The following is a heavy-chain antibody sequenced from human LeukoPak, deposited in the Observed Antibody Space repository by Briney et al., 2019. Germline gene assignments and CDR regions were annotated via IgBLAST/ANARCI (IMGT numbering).Heavy chain of an antibody. Sequence: SETLSLTCAVYGGSFSGYYWSWIRQPPGKGLDWIGEIIHSGGTNYNPSLKSRVTISVDTCKNQFSQNLNSINAADTAVYYCARGLGGSYYFDHWGQGTLVTVSS. CDR1: GGSFSGYY. V-gene: IGHV4-34*01. CDR2: IIHSGGT. J-gene: IGHJ4*02. CDR3: ARGLGGSYYFDH. D-gene: IGHD1-26*01.